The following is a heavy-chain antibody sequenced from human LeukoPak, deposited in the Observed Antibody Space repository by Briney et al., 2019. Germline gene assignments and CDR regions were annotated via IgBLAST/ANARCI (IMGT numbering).Heavy chain of an antibody. CDR1: GGSISSYY. J-gene: IGHJ3*02. CDR3: ARVIPTAMIVDAFDI. D-gene: IGHD3-22*01. V-gene: IGHV4-4*07. Sequence: SETLSLTCTVSGGSISSYYWSWVRQPAGKGLEWIGRIYTSGSTNYNPSLKSRVTMSVDTSKNQFSLKLSSVTAADTAVYYCARVIPTAMIVDAFDIWGQGTMVTVSS. CDR2: IYTSGST.